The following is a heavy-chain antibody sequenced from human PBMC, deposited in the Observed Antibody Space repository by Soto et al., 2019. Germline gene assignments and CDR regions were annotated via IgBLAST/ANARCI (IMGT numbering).Heavy chain of an antibody. CDR3: ARDKITGLFDY. J-gene: IGHJ4*02. CDR2: INHSGST. Sequence: SETLSLTCAVYGGSFSGYYWTWIRQPPGTGLEWIGEINHSGSTNYNPSLKSRVTISVDTSKNQFSLKLTSVTAADTDVYYCARDKITGLFDYWGQGTLVNVSS. D-gene: IGHD2-8*02. V-gene: IGHV4-34*01. CDR1: GGSFSGYY.